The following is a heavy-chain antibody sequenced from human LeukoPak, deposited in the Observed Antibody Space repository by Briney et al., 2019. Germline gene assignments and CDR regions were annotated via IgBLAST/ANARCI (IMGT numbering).Heavy chain of an antibody. CDR1: GFTFSDYG. J-gene: IGHJ4*02. V-gene: IGHV3-30*18. CDR3: AKDLRRKATPDS. CDR2: ISFDGSNE. Sequence: GGSLRLSCVASGFTFSDYGMHWVRQAPGKGLKWVALISFDGSNEYYADSVKGRFTISRDNSKDTLYLQMNSLRPEDTAMYYCAKDLRRKATPDSWGQGTLVTVSS. D-gene: IGHD5-24*01.